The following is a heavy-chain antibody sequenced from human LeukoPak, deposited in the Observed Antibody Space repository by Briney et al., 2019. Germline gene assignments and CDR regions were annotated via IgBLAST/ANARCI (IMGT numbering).Heavy chain of an antibody. Sequence: GGSLRLSCAASGFTFSSYWMSWVRQAPGKGLEWVANIKQDGSEKYYVDSVKGRFTISRDNAKNSLYLQMNSLRAEDTALYYCARDPSHLTMYFDYWGQGTLVTVSS. D-gene: IGHD6-6*01. CDR2: IKQDGSEK. CDR3: ARDPSHLTMYFDY. V-gene: IGHV3-7*03. CDR1: GFTFSSYW. J-gene: IGHJ4*02.